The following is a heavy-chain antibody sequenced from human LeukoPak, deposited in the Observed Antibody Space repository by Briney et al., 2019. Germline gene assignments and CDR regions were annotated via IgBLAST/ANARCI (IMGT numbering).Heavy chain of an antibody. V-gene: IGHV5-51*01. D-gene: IGHD3-9*01. J-gene: IGHJ5*02. CDR2: IYPGDSDT. Sequence: GESLKISCKGSGYSFTSYWIGWVRQMPGKGLEWMGIIYPGDSDTRYSPSFQGQVTISADKSISTAYLQWSSLKASDTAMYYCARHYLSGFDWLLSWFDPWGQGTLITVSS. CDR1: GYSFTSYW. CDR3: ARHYLSGFDWLLSWFDP.